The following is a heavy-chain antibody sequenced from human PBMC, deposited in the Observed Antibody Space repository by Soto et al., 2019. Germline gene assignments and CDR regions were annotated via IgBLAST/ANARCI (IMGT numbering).Heavy chain of an antibody. CDR2: TDPKSGNT. CDR1: GYIFTSYD. Sequence: GASVKVSCKASGYIFTSYDINWVRQAPGQGLEWMGWTDPKSGNTGSAQKFQGRVTMTRNTSISTVYMELSSLRSEDTAVYYCARGFVGAVDPLDYWGQGTLVTVSS. CDR3: ARGFVGAVDPLDY. V-gene: IGHV1-8*01. J-gene: IGHJ4*02. D-gene: IGHD3-3*01.